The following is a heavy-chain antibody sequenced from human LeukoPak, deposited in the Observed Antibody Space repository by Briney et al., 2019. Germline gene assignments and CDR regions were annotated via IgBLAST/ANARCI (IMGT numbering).Heavy chain of an antibody. Sequence: GESLRISCKGSGYSFANYWFGWVRQMPGKGLGWMGIIYPDDSDTRYSPSFQGQVTISVDKSISTAYLQWGSLKASDTAMYFCARLLTTTLGTYNHFDYWGQGTLVTVSS. CDR3: ARLLTTTLGTYNHFDY. CDR2: IYPDDSDT. V-gene: IGHV5-51*01. J-gene: IGHJ4*02. CDR1: GYSFANYW. D-gene: IGHD7-27*01.